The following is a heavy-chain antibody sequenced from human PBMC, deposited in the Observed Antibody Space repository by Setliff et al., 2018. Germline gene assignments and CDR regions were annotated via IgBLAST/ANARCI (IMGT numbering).Heavy chain of an antibody. V-gene: IGHV3-23*03. CDR2: IYSGGSRT. Sequence: GGSLRLSCAASGFAFSKYGMSWVRQAPGKGLEWVSVIYSGGSRTYSADSVKGRFTIFRDNSRNTLHLQMNSLRAEDTAVYYCARGPMLAAATNWFEPWGQGTLVTVPQ. CDR1: GFAFSKYG. D-gene: IGHD2-15*01. J-gene: IGHJ5*02. CDR3: ARGPMLAAATNWFEP.